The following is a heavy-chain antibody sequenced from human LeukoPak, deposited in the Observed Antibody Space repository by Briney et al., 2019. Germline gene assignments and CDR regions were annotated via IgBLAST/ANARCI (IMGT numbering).Heavy chain of an antibody. D-gene: IGHD5-24*01. V-gene: IGHV3-53*01. J-gene: IGHJ4*02. CDR3: ARGVREGSLDY. CDR1: GFTVSSNY. CDR2: IYSGGST. Sequence: GGSLRLSCAASGFTVSSNYMSWVRQAPGKGLEWVSVIYSGGSTYYADSAKGRFTISRDNSKNTLYLQMKSLRVEDTAVYYCARGVREGSLDYWGRGTLVTVSS.